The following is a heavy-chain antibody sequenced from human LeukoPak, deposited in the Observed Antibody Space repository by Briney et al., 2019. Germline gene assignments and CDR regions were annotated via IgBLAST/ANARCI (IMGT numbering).Heavy chain of an antibody. D-gene: IGHD6-13*01. J-gene: IGHJ3*01. CDR1: GVSTTTYY. V-gene: IGHV4-59*01. CDR2: IHYSGSA. CDR3: ARVTGEYSSSWYRAFDV. Sequence: SETLSLTCTVSGVSTTTYYWSWIRQPPGTGLEWIGSIHYSGSANYNPSLPSLKSRVTISLDTSRNQFSLRLTSVTAADTAIYYCARVTGEYSSSWYRAFDVWGQGTMVTVSS.